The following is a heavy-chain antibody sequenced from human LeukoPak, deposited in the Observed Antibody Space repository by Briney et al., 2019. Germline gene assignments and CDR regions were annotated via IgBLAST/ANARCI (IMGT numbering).Heavy chain of an antibody. D-gene: IGHD2-2*01. J-gene: IGHJ4*02. CDR1: GFTFSSYG. CDR3: AKEFRFQLQPTFDY. CDR2: IRYDGSNK. V-gene: IGHV3-30*02. Sequence: GGSLRLSCAASGFTFSSYGMHWVRQAPGKGLEWVAFIRYDGSNKYYADSVKGRFTISRDNSKNTLYLQMNSLRAEDTAVYYCAKEFRFQLQPTFDYWGQGTLVTVSS.